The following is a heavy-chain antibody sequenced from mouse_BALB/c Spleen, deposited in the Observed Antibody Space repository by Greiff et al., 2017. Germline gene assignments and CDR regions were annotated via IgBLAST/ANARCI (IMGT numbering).Heavy chain of an antibody. CDR2: IWGDGST. J-gene: IGHJ4*01. CDR1: GFSLTGYG. Sequence: VHLVESGPGLVAPSQSLSITCTVSGFSLTGYGVNWVRQPPGKGLEWLGMIWGDGSTDYNSALKSRLSISKDNSKSQVFLKMNSLQTDDTARYYCASDYYGSSYLYAMDYWGQGTSVTVSS. CDR3: ASDYYGSSYLYAMDY. V-gene: IGHV2-6-7*01. D-gene: IGHD1-1*01.